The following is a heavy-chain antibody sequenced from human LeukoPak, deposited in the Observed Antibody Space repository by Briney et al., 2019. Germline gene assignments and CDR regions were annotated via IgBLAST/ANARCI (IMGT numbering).Heavy chain of an antibody. J-gene: IGHJ3*02. Sequence: PSETLSLTCSVSGASIRDYSWGWIRPPPGKGLECIGHIFYSRVTNYNPSLKSRVTISLDTSKSQVSLKLTSLTAADTALYYCARRQQLADGGLAFDIWGQGTMVTVSS. D-gene: IGHD6-13*01. CDR3: ARRQQLADGGLAFDI. CDR2: IFYSRVT. CDR1: GASIRDYS. V-gene: IGHV4-59*01.